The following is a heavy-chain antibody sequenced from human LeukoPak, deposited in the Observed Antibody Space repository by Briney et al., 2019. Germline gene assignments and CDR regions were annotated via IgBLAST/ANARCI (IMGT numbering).Heavy chain of an antibody. Sequence: PSETLSLTCTVSGGSISSSSYYWGWIRQPPGKGLEWIGSIYYSGSTYYNPSLKSRVTISVDTSKNQFSLKLSSVTAADTAVYYCARSSPYVVAARRIANWFDPWGQGTLVTVSS. V-gene: IGHV4-39*01. CDR1: GGSISSSSYY. J-gene: IGHJ5*02. CDR3: ARSSPYVVAARRIANWFDP. CDR2: IYYSGST. D-gene: IGHD6-6*01.